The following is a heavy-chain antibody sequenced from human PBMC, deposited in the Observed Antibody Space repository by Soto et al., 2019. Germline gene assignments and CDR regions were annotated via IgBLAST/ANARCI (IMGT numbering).Heavy chain of an antibody. CDR3: ARGPGIAAAGNWFDP. D-gene: IGHD6-13*01. Sequence: GASVKVSCKASGGTFSSYAISWVRQAPGQGLEWMGGIIPIFGTANYAQKFQGRVTITADESTSTAYMELSSLRSEDTAVYYCARGPGIAAAGNWFDPWGQGTLVTVSS. CDR1: GGTFSSYA. CDR2: IIPIFGTA. J-gene: IGHJ5*02. V-gene: IGHV1-69*13.